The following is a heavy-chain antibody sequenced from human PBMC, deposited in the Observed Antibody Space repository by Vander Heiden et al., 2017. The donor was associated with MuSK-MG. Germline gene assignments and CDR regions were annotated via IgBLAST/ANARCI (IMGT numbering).Heavy chain of an antibody. CDR3: ARNPLGSSSGVRYYYMDV. V-gene: IGHV1-69*12. CDR1: GGTFSSYP. Sequence: QLVQSGAEVKKPGSSVKVSCKASGGTFSSYPISWVRQAPGQGLEWMGGIIPIFGTANYAQKFQGRVTITADESTSTAYMELSSLRSEETAVYYCARNPLGSSSGVRYYYMDVWWQGTTVTVSS. J-gene: IGHJ6*03. CDR2: IIPIFGTA. D-gene: IGHD6-6*01.